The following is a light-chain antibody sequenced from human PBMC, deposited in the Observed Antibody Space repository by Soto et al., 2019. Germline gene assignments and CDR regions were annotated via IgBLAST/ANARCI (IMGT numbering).Light chain of an antibody. CDR3: QQYGSSLIT. CDR2: GAS. V-gene: IGKV3-20*01. CDR1: QSVSSSY. Sequence: EIVLTQSPGTLSWSRVEIAARSFMASQSVSSSYLAWYQQKPGQAPRLLIYGASSRATGIPDRFSGSGSGTDFTLTISRLEPEDFAVYYCQQYGSSLITFGQGTRLEIK. J-gene: IGKJ5*01.